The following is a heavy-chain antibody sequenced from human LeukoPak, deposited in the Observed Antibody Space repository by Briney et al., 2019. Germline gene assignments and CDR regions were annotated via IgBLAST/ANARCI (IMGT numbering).Heavy chain of an antibody. CDR1: GFSLSTGGVG. CDR3: AHSRRTYYYDSSGFDY. D-gene: IGHD3-22*01. J-gene: IGHJ4*02. Sequence: SGPTLVKPTQTLTLTCTFSGFSLSTGGVGVGWIRQPPGKALEWLALIYWDDDKRYSPSLKSRLTITKDTSKNQVVLTMTNMDPVDTATYYCAHSRRTYYYDSSGFDYWGQGTLVTVSS. V-gene: IGHV2-5*02. CDR2: IYWDDDK.